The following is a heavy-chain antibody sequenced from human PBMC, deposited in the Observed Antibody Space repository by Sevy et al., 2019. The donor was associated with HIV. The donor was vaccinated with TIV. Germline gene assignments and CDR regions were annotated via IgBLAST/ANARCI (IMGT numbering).Heavy chain of an antibody. CDR3: AKDLTGRYTSSSGDFDY. CDR2: IRFDASTK. Sequence: GGSLRLSCAASGFTFSNYGMHWVRQAPGKGPEWVALIRFDASTKYYKDSVKGRFTVSRDNAKNILYLQMNSLRPEDTAVYYCAKDLTGRYTSSSGDFDYWGQGTLVTVSS. V-gene: IGHV3-30*02. J-gene: IGHJ4*02. CDR1: GFTFSNYG. D-gene: IGHD6-6*01.